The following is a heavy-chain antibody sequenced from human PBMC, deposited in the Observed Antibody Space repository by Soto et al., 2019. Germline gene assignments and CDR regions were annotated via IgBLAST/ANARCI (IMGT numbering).Heavy chain of an antibody. D-gene: IGHD2-8*01. Sequence: GGSLRLSCAASGFTFSSYGMHWVRQAPGKGLEWVAVISYDGSNKYYADSVKGRFTISRDNSKNTLYLQMNSLRAEDTAVYYCAKDYRSIVLMVYAMYYFDYWGQGTLVTVS. J-gene: IGHJ4*02. CDR1: GFTFSSYG. CDR3: AKDYRSIVLMVYAMYYFDY. CDR2: ISYDGSNK. V-gene: IGHV3-30*18.